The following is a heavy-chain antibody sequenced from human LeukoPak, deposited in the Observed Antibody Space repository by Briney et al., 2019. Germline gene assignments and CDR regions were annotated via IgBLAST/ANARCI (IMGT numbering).Heavy chain of an antibody. CDR2: ISGTGGST. V-gene: IGHV3-23*01. CDR1: GFTFSSYA. J-gene: IGHJ5*02. D-gene: IGHD1-26*01. Sequence: SGGSLRLSCAASGFTFSSYAMSWVRQAPGKGLEWVSDISGTGGSTYYADSVKGRFTISRDNSKNTLYLQMNSLRAEDTAVYYCAKKYSTGLDPWGQGTLVTVSS. CDR3: AKKYSTGLDP.